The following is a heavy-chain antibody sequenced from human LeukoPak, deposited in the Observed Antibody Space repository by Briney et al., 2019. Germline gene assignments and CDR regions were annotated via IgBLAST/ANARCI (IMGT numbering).Heavy chain of an antibody. V-gene: IGHV3-21*01. CDR1: GFTFSSYS. CDR2: ISSSSSYI. CDR3: ARDQGIAARPHY. D-gene: IGHD6-6*01. Sequence: GGSLRLSCAASGFTFSSYSMNWVRQAPGKGLEWVSSISSSSSYIYYADSVKGRFTISRDNAKNSLYLQMNSLRAEDTAVYYCARDQGIAARPHYWGQGTLVTVSS. J-gene: IGHJ4*02.